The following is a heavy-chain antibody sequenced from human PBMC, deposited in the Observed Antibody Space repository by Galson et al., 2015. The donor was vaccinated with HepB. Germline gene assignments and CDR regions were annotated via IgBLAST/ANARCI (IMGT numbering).Heavy chain of an antibody. CDR3: AAPLGYCSSTSCPTSSSLDY. D-gene: IGHD2-2*01. Sequence: LSLTCTVSGGSISSSSYYWGWIRQPPGKGLEWIGSIYYSGSTYYNPSLKSRVTISVDTSKNQFSLKLSSVTAADTAVYYCAAPLGYCSSTSCPTSSSLDYWGQGTLVTVSS. J-gene: IGHJ4*02. CDR1: GGSISSSSYY. V-gene: IGHV4-39*01. CDR2: IYYSGST.